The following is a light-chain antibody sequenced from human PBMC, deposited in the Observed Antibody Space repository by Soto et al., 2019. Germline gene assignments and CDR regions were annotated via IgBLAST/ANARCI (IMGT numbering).Light chain of an antibody. J-gene: IGKJ3*01. CDR3: QHYNNLPPFT. CDR1: QDIGTS. CDR2: GAS. Sequence: DLPMTQSPSSLSASVGARVSITCQASQDIGTSLSWFQHKPGRAPKLLIYGASYLETGVPSRFRGSGSGTDFTFTITSLQPEDIATYYCQHYNNLPPFTFGPGTIVDIK. V-gene: IGKV1-33*01.